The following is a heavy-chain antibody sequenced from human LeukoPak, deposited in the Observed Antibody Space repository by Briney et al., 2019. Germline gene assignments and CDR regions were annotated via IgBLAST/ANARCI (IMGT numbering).Heavy chain of an antibody. CDR3: ARGQGPYCSGGSCYSPMSDRWFDP. CDR1: GGSISSYY. CDR2: INHSGST. V-gene: IGHV4-34*01. D-gene: IGHD2-15*01. Sequence: SETLSLTCTVSGGSISSYYWSWIRQPPGKGLEWIGEINHSGSTNYNPSLKSRVTISVDTSKNQFSLKLSSVTAADTAVYYCARGQGPYCSGGSCYSPMSDRWFDPWGQGTLVTVSS. J-gene: IGHJ5*02.